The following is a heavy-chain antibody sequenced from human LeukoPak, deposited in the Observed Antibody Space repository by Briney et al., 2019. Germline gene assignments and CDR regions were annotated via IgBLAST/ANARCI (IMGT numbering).Heavy chain of an antibody. Sequence: ASVKVSCKTSGYTFTGYYMHWVQQAPGQALEWMGWINPNSGDTNSAQKFQGRVTMTRDMSISTAYMELSSLKSDDTAVYYCARDLSRPSGVYWRNDAFDIWGQGTMVTVSS. V-gene: IGHV1-2*02. J-gene: IGHJ3*02. CDR2: INPNSGDT. CDR3: ARDLSRPSGVYWRNDAFDI. D-gene: IGHD6-6*01. CDR1: GYTFTGYY.